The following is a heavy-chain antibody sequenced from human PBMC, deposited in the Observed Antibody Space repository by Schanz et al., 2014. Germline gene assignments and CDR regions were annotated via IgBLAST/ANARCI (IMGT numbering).Heavy chain of an antibody. Sequence: QVQLVQSGAEVKKPGASVKVSCKASGYSFISHAIHWVRQAPGQRLEWMGRIIPSLGLAKYEQKFQGRVTNTADKSTSTAYMELSSLRSEDTAVYYCARGYGDSPTDFWGQGTLVTVSS. D-gene: IGHD4-17*01. CDR3: ARGYGDSPTDF. CDR2: IIPSLGLA. J-gene: IGHJ4*02. V-gene: IGHV1-69*04. CDR1: GYSFISHA.